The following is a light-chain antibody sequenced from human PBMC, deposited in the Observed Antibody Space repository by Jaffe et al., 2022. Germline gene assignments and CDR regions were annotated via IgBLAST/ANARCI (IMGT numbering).Light chain of an antibody. V-gene: IGKV3-15*01. CDR2: DAS. J-gene: IGKJ4*01. Sequence: EILLTQSPATLSVSPGERATLSCRTSQNINNFLAWYQQKPGQAPRLLIHDASTRATGVPARFGGSGSGTDFTLSISSLQSEDFAVYYCQQYHNWPLTFGGGTKVEIK. CDR3: QQYHNWPLT. CDR1: QNINNF.